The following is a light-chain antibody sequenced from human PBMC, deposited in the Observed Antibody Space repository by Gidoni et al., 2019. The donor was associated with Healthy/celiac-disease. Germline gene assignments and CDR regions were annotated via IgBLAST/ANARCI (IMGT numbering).Light chain of an antibody. CDR1: QSISSW. CDR2: DAS. CDR3: QQYNSYSGT. J-gene: IGKJ1*01. V-gene: IGKV1-5*01. Sequence: DIQMTPSPSTLSASVGDRVTITCRDSQSISSWLAWYQQKPGKAPKLLIYDASSLESGVPARFSGSGSGTEFTLTISSLQPDDLATYYCQQYNSYSGTFGQGTKVEIK.